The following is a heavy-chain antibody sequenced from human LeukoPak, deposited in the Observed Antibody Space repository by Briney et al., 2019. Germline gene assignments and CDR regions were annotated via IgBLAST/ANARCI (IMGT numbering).Heavy chain of an antibody. Sequence: GESLKISRKGSGYSFTSYWIGWVRQMPGKGLEWMGIIYPGDSDTRYSPSFQGQVTISADKSISTAYLQWSSLKASDTAMYYCARRLFGGNSLGGFDIWGQGTMVTVSS. D-gene: IGHD4-23*01. CDR1: GYSFTSYW. CDR2: IYPGDSDT. CDR3: ARRLFGGNSLGGFDI. V-gene: IGHV5-51*01. J-gene: IGHJ3*02.